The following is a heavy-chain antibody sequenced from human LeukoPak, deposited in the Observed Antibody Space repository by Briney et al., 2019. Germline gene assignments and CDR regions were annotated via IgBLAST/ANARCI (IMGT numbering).Heavy chain of an antibody. D-gene: IGHD2-15*01. Sequence: SETLSLTCTVSGGSISSGDYYWSWIRQPPGKGLEWIGYIYYSGSTYYNPSLKSRVTISVDTSKNQFSLKLSSVTAADTAVYYCARGLSDCSGGSCYSYYFDYWGQGTLVTVSS. CDR2: IYYSGST. J-gene: IGHJ4*02. V-gene: IGHV4-30-4*01. CDR1: GGSISSGDYY. CDR3: ARGLSDCSGGSCYSYYFDY.